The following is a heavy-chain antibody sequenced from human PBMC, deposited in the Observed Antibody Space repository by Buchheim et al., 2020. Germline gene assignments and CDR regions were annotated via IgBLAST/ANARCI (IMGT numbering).Heavy chain of an antibody. CDR3: ARTYYDFWNGIDY. V-gene: IGHV3-33*01. D-gene: IGHD3-3*01. CDR1: GFTFSSYG. J-gene: IGHJ4*02. Sequence: QVQLVESGGGVVQPGRSLRLSCAASGFTFSSYGMHWVRQAPGKGLEWVAVIWYDGSNKYYADSVKGRFTIFRANSKKTLYLQMNSLRAEDTAVYYCARTYYDFWNGIDYWGQGTL. CDR2: IWYDGSNK.